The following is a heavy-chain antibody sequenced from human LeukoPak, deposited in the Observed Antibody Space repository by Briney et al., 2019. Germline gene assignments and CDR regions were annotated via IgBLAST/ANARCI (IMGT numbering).Heavy chain of an antibody. D-gene: IGHD3-10*01. CDR1: GGSFSGYY. CDR2: INHSGST. Sequence: SETLSLTCAVYGGSFSGYYWSWIRQPPGKGLEWIGEINHSGSTNYNPSLKSRVTISVDSSKNQFSLKLSSVTAADTAVYYCARADSTKYGSGSYSPPDYWGQGTLVTVSS. V-gene: IGHV4-34*01. J-gene: IGHJ4*02. CDR3: ARADSTKYGSGSYSPPDY.